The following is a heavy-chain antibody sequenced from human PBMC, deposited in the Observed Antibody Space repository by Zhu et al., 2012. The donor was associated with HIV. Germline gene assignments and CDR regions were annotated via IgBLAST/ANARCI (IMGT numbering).Heavy chain of an antibody. Sequence: QVQLQESGPGLVKPSETLSLTCTVSGYSIFNGYYWGWVRQPPGKGLEWIGSFYRTGDIYYNPSPKSRVTISGDMSKNQFSLRLNSVTAADTAVYYCAQKEGYCSGGRCYRFLFDPWSQGTLVTVSS. CDR1: GYSIFNGYY. V-gene: IGHV4-38-2*02. CDR3: AQKEGYCSGGRCYRFLFDP. D-gene: IGHD2-15*01. J-gene: IGHJ5*02. CDR2: FYRTGDI.